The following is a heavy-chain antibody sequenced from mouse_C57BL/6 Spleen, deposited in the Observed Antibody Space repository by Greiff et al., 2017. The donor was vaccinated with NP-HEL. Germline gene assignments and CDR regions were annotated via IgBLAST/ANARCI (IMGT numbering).Heavy chain of an antibody. D-gene: IGHD4-1*01. Sequence: QVQLQQPGAELVMPGASVKLSCKASGYTFTSYWMHWVKQRPGQGLEWIGEIDPSDSYTNYNQKFKGKSTLTVDKSSSTAYMQLSSLTSEDSAVYYCARENGTGVFAYWGQGTLVTVSA. V-gene: IGHV1-69*01. CDR2: IDPSDSYT. CDR3: ARENGTGVFAY. J-gene: IGHJ3*01. CDR1: GYTFTSYW.